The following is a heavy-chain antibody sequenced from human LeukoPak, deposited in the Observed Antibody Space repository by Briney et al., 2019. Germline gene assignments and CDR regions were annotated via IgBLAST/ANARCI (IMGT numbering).Heavy chain of an antibody. CDR3: ARGPPMYSYGSSDYHYDYFAY. Sequence: GGSLRLSCAASGFTFSSYAMHWVRQAPGKGLEWVAVISYDGSNKYYADSVKGRFTISRDNSKNTLYLQMNSLRTEDTAVYYCARGPPMYSYGSSDYHYDYFAYWGQGTLVTVSS. D-gene: IGHD3-22*01. CDR2: ISYDGSNK. J-gene: IGHJ4*02. CDR1: GFTFSSYA. V-gene: IGHV3-30*04.